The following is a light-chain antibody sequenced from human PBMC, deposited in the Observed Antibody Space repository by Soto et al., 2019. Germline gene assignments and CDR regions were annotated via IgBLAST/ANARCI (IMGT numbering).Light chain of an antibody. J-gene: IGLJ2*01. CDR2: EVT. Sequence: QSVLTQPASVSGSPGQSITISCTGTRSDVGGYNFVSWYQQHPGKAPKLMIYEVTNRPSGISDRFSGSKSGNTASLTISGLQAEDEADYYCSSYTIDSTLVFGGGTKVTVL. V-gene: IGLV2-14*01. CDR3: SSYTIDSTLV. CDR1: RSDVGGYNF.